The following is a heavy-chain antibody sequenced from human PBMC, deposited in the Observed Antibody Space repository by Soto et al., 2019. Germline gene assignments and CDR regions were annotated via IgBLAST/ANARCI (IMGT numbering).Heavy chain of an antibody. CDR3: ATESGSTYGYFDH. CDR2: ISNSGST. J-gene: IGHJ4*02. CDR1: GGSVTSDEDY. D-gene: IGHD5-18*01. Sequence: SETLSLTCTVSGGSVTSDEDYWAWIRQSPGKGLEWIGYISNSGSTGYNPSLKTRLSMSVDRSKNQFTLRLTSVTAADTAVYFCATESGSTYGYFDHWGQGTQVTV. V-gene: IGHV4-30-4*01.